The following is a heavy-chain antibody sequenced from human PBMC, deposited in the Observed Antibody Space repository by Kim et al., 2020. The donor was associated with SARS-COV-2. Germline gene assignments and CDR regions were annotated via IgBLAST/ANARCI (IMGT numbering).Heavy chain of an antibody. CDR3: ARRVWGDSSGYSDYYGMDV. D-gene: IGHD3-22*01. CDR2: IIPIFGTA. Sequence: SVKVSCKASGGTFSSYAISWVRQAPGQGLEWMGGIIPIFGTANYAQKFQGRVTITADESTSTAYMELSSLRSEDTAVYYCARRVWGDSSGYSDYYGMDVWGQGTTVTVSS. J-gene: IGHJ6*02. CDR1: GGTFSSYA. V-gene: IGHV1-69*13.